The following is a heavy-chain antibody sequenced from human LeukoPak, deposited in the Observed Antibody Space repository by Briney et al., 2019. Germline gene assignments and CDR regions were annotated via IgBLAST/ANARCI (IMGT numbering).Heavy chain of an antibody. CDR1: GYRFRNYW. J-gene: IGHJ4*02. CDR3: ARHLSSNWYNEKAFDF. Sequence: GESLKISCKGSGYRFRNYWIGWVRQMPGKGLEWMGIIYPDDSNIRYSPSFRGQVAISADKSISTAYLQWRSLKASDTAMYYCARHLSSNWYNEKAFDFWGQGVLVTVSS. V-gene: IGHV5-51*01. CDR2: IYPDDSNI. D-gene: IGHD6-13*01.